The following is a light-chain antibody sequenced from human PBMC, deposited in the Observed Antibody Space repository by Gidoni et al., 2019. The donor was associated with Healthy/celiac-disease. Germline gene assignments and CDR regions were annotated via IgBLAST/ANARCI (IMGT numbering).Light chain of an antibody. CDR2: EVS. J-gene: IGLJ2*01. V-gene: IGLV2-8*01. CDR1: SSDFGGYNY. Sequence: QSAPTQPPSASGSPGQAVTISCTGPSSDFGGYNYVSWYQQHPGKAPKLMIYEVSKRPSGVPDRFSGSKSGNSASLTVAGLQAEDEANYYCSSYAGSNKVVFGGGTKLTVL. CDR3: SSYAGSNKVV.